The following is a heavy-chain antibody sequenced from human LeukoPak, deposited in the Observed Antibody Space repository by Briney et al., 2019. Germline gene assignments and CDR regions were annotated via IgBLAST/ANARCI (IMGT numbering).Heavy chain of an antibody. D-gene: IGHD3-9*01. CDR3: ARSQGRYFDWLLYPIDY. J-gene: IGHJ4*02. V-gene: IGHV3-30*03. Sequence: PGGSLRLSCAASGFTFSSYGMHWVRQAPGKGLEWVAVISYDGSNKYYADSVKGRFTISRDNAKNSLYLQMNSLRDEDTAVYYCARSQGRYFDWLLYPIDYWGQGTLVTVSS. CDR2: ISYDGSNK. CDR1: GFTFSSYG.